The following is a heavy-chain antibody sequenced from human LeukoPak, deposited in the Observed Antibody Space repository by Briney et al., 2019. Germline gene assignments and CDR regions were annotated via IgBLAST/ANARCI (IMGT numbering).Heavy chain of an antibody. Sequence: PGGSLRLSCAASGFTVSSNYMSWVRQAPGKGLEWVSVIYSGGSTYYADSVKGRFTISRDNSKNTLYLQMNSLRAEDTAVYYCAVGNYRSSWYFDYWGQGTLVTVSS. CDR2: IYSGGST. CDR3: AVGNYRSSWYFDY. D-gene: IGHD6-13*01. CDR1: GFTVSSNY. J-gene: IGHJ4*02. V-gene: IGHV3-66*01.